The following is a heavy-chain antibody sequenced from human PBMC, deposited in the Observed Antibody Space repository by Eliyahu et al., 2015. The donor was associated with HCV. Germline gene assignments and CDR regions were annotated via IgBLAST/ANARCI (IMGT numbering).Heavy chain of an antibody. CDR1: G. V-gene: IGHV3-33*01. D-gene: IGHD2-2*01. CDR2: IWXDGSNK. J-gene: IGHJ6*02. Sequence: GMHWVRQAPGKGXEWVAVIWXDGSNKYYADSVKGRFTISRDNXKNTLXXQMNXLRAEDTAVYYXARDGVVPAATTTYYYYYYYGMDVWGQGTTVTVSS. CDR3: ARDGVVPAATTTYYYYYYYGMDV.